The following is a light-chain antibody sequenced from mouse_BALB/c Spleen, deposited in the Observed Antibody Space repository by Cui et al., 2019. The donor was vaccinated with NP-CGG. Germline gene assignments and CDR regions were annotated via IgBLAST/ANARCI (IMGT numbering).Light chain of an antibody. Sequence: QAVVTQESALTTSPGETVTLTCRSSTGAVTTSNYANWVQEKPDHLFTGLIGCTNHRAPGVPSRFSGSLIGDKASLTITGAQTEDEAIYFCALWYSNHWVFGGGTKLTVL. CDR1: TGAVTTSNY. CDR3: ALWYSNHWV. CDR2: CTN. J-gene: IGLJ1*01. V-gene: IGLV1*01.